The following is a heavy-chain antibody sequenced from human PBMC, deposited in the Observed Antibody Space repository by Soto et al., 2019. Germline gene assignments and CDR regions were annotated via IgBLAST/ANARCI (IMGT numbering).Heavy chain of an antibody. CDR2: ISAYNGNT. CDR3: ARKGYCSGGSCYGDAFDI. V-gene: IGHV1-18*04. CDR1: GYTFTSYG. J-gene: IGHJ3*02. D-gene: IGHD2-15*01. Sequence: QVQLVQSGAEVKKPGASVKVSCKASGYTFTSYGISWVRQAPGQGLEWMGWISAYNGNTNYAQKLQGRVTMTTDTSTRKAYMELRSLRTNDTDVYYCARKGYCSGGSCYGDAFDIWGDGTMVTVSS.